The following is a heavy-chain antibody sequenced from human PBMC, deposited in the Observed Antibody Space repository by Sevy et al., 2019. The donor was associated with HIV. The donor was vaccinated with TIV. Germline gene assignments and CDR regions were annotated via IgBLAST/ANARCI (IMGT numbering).Heavy chain of an antibody. Sequence: GGSLRLSCAASGFTVSSNYMSWVRQAPGKGLEWVSVIYSGGSTYYADSVKGRFTISRDNSKNTLYLQMNSPRAEDTAVYYCARDTTRYCSSTSCYTNYYYYGMDVWGQGTTVTVSS. CDR2: IYSGGST. J-gene: IGHJ6*02. CDR1: GFTVSSNY. CDR3: ARDTTRYCSSTSCYTNYYYYGMDV. D-gene: IGHD2-2*02. V-gene: IGHV3-53*01.